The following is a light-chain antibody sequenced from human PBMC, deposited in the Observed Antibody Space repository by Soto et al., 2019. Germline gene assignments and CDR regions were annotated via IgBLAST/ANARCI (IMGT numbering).Light chain of an antibody. CDR3: QQRHMWPIT. CDR1: QSISSW. V-gene: IGKV1-5*01. Sequence: DIQLTQSPSTLSAAVGDRLTRTCLSSQSISSWLAWYQQKLGKPPKLLIYDASSLESGVPSRFSGSGSGTDFSLTISSLEPEDSAVYYFQQRHMWPITFGPGTRLEIK. CDR2: DAS. J-gene: IGKJ5*01.